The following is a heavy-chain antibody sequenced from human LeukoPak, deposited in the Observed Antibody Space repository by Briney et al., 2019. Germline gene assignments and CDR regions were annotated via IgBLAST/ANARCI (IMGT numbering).Heavy chain of an antibody. D-gene: IGHD6-19*01. Sequence: GGSVRLSCAASGFTFSSYEMSWVRQGPGKGLEGVAVISGSGGSTYFADSLQGRFTISRDNSKNTVYMQMKSLRAEDTAVYYCAKDRASGPYFDYWGQVALVTVSS. J-gene: IGHJ4*02. V-gene: IGHV3-23*01. CDR2: ISGSGGST. CDR1: GFTFSSYE. CDR3: AKDRASGPYFDY.